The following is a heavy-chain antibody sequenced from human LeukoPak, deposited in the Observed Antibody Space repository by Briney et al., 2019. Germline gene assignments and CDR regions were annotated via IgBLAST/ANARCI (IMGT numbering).Heavy chain of an antibody. CDR1: GFTVSSNY. D-gene: IGHD3-22*01. V-gene: IGHV3-53*01. Sequence: GGSLRLSCTASGFTVSSNYMSWVRQAPGQGLEWVSVIYSGGSTYYADSVKGRFTISRDNSENTLYLQMNSLRAEDTAVYYCASRIPYDSSSYWGQGTLVTVSS. CDR2: IYSGGST. CDR3: ASRIPYDSSSY. J-gene: IGHJ4*02.